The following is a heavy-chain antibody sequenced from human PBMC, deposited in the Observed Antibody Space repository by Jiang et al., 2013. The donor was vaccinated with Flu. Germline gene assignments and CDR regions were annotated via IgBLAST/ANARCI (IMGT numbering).Heavy chain of an antibody. V-gene: IGHV6-1*01. CDR3: ARAGGMGYYDSSAYWYFDL. CDR2: TYYRSKWYN. D-gene: IGHD3-22*01. CDR1: GDSVSSNSAA. J-gene: IGHJ2*01. Sequence: SGDSVSSNSAAWNWIRQSPSRGLEWLGRTYYRSKWYNDYAVSVKSRITINPDTSKNQFSLQLNSVTPEDTAVYYCARAGGMGYYDSSAYWYFDLWGRGTLVTVSS.